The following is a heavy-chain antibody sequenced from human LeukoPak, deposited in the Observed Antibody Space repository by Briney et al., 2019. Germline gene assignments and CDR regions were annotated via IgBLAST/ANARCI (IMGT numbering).Heavy chain of an antibody. CDR1: GFTFSSYA. D-gene: IGHD3-10*01. J-gene: IGHJ2*01. Sequence: GGSLRLSCAASGFTFSSYAMGWVRQAPGKGLEWVSAISGSGGSTYYADSVRGRFTISRDNSKNTLYLQMNSLRAEDTAVYYCAKDGLLVLGAMDWYCDLWGRGTLVTVSS. V-gene: IGHV3-23*01. CDR2: ISGSGGST. CDR3: AKDGLLVLGAMDWYCDL.